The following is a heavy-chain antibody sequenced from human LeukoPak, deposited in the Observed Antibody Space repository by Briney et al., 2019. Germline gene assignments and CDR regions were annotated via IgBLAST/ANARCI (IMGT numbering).Heavy chain of an antibody. CDR1: GGSISSYY. CDR3: ARYSYSRSWYYFDY. Sequence: RASETLSLTCTVSGGSISSYYWSWIRQPPGKGLEWIGYIYYSGSTNYNPSLNSRVTISVDTSKNQFSLKLSSVTAADTAVYYCARYSYSRSWYYFDYWGQGTPVTVSS. D-gene: IGHD6-13*01. V-gene: IGHV4-59*08. CDR2: IYYSGST. J-gene: IGHJ4*02.